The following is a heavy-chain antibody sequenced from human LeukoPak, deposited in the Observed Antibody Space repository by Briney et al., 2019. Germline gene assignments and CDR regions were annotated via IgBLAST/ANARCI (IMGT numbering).Heavy chain of an antibody. CDR3: ARDGIFGFGSGRQVRLYYYMDV. J-gene: IGHJ6*03. D-gene: IGHD3-10*01. Sequence: SETLSLTCTVSGGSISSYYWSWIRQPAGKGLEWIGRIYTSGSTNYNPSLKSRVTMSVDTSKNQFSLKLSSVTAADTAVYYCARDGIFGFGSGRQVRLYYYMDVWGKGTTVTISS. CDR2: IYTSGST. CDR1: GGSISSYY. V-gene: IGHV4-4*07.